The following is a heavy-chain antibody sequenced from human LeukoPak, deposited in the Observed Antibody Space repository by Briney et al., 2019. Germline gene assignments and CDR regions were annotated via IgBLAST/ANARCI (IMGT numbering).Heavy chain of an antibody. Sequence: PVGSLRLSCAATGFTFSSHSMNWVRQAPGKGLEWVSVIWYDGSNKYYVDSVQGRFTISRDNSKNTLYLQMSSLRAEDTAVYYCARGDYYDSSGYYFPDAFDIWGQGTMVTVSS. V-gene: IGHV3-33*08. CDR3: ARGDYYDSSGYYFPDAFDI. CDR2: IWYDGSNK. J-gene: IGHJ3*02. CDR1: GFTFSSHS. D-gene: IGHD3-22*01.